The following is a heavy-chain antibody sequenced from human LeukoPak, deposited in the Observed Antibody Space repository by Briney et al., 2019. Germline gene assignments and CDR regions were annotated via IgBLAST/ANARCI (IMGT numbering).Heavy chain of an antibody. CDR3: ARREGRYCSGGSCSYYFDY. J-gene: IGHJ4*02. Sequence: SETLSLTCTVSGGSISSYYWSWIRQPPGKGLEWIGYIYYSGSTNYNPSLKSRVTISVDTSENQFSLKLSSVTAADTAVYYCARREGRYCSGGSCSYYFDYWGQGTLVTVSS. CDR1: GGSISSYY. CDR2: IYYSGST. V-gene: IGHV4-59*01. D-gene: IGHD2-15*01.